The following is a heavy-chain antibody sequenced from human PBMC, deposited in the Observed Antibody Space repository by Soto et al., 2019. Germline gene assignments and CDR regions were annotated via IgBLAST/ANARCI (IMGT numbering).Heavy chain of an antibody. CDR3: ARLLEYYYGMDV. D-gene: IGHD1-1*01. CDR1: GYTFTIYY. V-gene: IGHV1-46*01. Sequence: ASVKVSCKAGGYTFTIYYIHWVRQAPGQGLELMGIINPSGGSTSYAQKFQGRVTMTRDTSTSTVYMELSSLRSEDTAVYYCARLLEYYYGMDVWGQGTTVTVSS. J-gene: IGHJ6*02. CDR2: INPSGGST.